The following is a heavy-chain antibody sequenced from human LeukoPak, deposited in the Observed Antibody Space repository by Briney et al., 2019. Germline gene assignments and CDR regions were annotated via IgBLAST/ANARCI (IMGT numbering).Heavy chain of an antibody. CDR2: ISSSGSTI. V-gene: IGHV3-11*04. CDR3: ARAKDYGDYFDY. Sequence: GGSLRLSCAASGFIFSDYYMSWIRQAPGKGLEWVSYISSSGSTIYYADSMKGRFTISRDNAKKSLYLQMNSPRAEDTAVYYCARAKDYGDYFDYWGQGTLVTVSS. J-gene: IGHJ4*02. CDR1: GFIFSDYY. D-gene: IGHD4-17*01.